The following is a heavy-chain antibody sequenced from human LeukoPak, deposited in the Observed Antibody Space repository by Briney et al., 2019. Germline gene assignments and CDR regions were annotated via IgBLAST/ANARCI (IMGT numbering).Heavy chain of an antibody. V-gene: IGHV4-34*01. CDR3: AGVDSGDIVVVVAARHHLPHWFDR. J-gene: IGHJ5*02. D-gene: IGHD2-15*01. Sequence: SETLSLTCAVYGGSFSDYYWSWIRQPPGKGLEWIGEINHSGSTNYNPSLKSRVTISVDTSKNQFSLKLSSVTAADTAVYYCAGVDSGDIVVVVAARHHLPHWFDRWGQGTLVIVSS. CDR1: GGSFSDYY. CDR2: INHSGST.